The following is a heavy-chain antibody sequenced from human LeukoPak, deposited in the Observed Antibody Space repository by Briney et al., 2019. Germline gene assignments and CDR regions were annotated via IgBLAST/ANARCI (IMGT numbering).Heavy chain of an antibody. D-gene: IGHD2-15*01. CDR2: IYYSGST. V-gene: IGHV4-59*01. J-gene: IGHJ4*02. CDR3: AKRKAIGYCSGGSCYYFDY. Sequence: SETLSLTCTVSGGSISSYYWSWIRQPPGKGLEWIGYIYYSGSTNYNPSLKSRVTISVDTSKNQFSLKLSSVTAADTAVYYCAKRKAIGYCSGGSCYYFDYWGQGTLVTVSS. CDR1: GGSISSYY.